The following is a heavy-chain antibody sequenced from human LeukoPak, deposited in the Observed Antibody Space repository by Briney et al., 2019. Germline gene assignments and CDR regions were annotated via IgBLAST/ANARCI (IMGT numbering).Heavy chain of an antibody. CDR1: GGSISSGSYY. V-gene: IGHV4-61*02. J-gene: IGHJ4*02. CDR3: ARVGYYDSSGYYWD. CDR2: TYTSGST. Sequence: SETLSLTCTVSGGSISSGSYYWSWIRQPAGKGLEWIGRTYTSGSTNYNPSLKSRVTISVDTSKNQFSLKLSSVTAADTAVYYCARVGYYDSSGYYWDWGQGTLVTVSS. D-gene: IGHD3-22*01.